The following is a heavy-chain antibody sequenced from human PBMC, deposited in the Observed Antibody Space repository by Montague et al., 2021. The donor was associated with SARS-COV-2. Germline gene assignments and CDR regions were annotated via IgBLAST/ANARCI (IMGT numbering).Heavy chain of an antibody. Sequence: SETLSLTCTVSGGVISSSSYYWGWIRQPPGKGLEWIGSIYYSGSTYYNPSLKSRVTISVDTSKNQFSLKLSSVTAADTAVYYCARDTRITMLVVVNRYGMDVWGQGTTVTVSS. V-gene: IGHV4-39*07. D-gene: IGHD3-22*01. J-gene: IGHJ6*02. CDR2: IYYSGST. CDR1: GGVISSSSYY. CDR3: ARDTRITMLVVVNRYGMDV.